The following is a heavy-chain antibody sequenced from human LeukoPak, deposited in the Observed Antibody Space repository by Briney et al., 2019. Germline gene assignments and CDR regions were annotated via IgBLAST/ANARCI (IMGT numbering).Heavy chain of an antibody. CDR1: GFTFSSYA. V-gene: IGHV3-30-3*01. CDR2: ISYDGSNK. D-gene: IGHD3-22*01. J-gene: IGHJ4*02. Sequence: GGSLRLSCAASGFTFSSYAMHWVRQAPGKGLEWGAVISYDGSNKYYADSVKGRFTISRDNSKNTLYLQMNSLRAEDTAVYYCARLGSSGYLDYWGQGTLVTVSS. CDR3: ARLGSSGYLDY.